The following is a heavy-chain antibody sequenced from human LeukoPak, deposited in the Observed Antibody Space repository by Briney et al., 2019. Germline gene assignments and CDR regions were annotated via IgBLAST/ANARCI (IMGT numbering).Heavy chain of an antibody. Sequence: PSETLSLTCAVYGGSFSGYYWSWIRQPPGKGLEWIGEINHSGSTNYNPSLKSRVTISVDTSKNQFSLKLSSVTAADTAVYYCARGRRIAARQLSYYYYYYMDVWGKGTTVTVSS. CDR2: INHSGST. V-gene: IGHV4-34*01. J-gene: IGHJ6*03. CDR1: GGSFSGYY. D-gene: IGHD6-6*01. CDR3: ARGRRIAARQLSYYYYYYMDV.